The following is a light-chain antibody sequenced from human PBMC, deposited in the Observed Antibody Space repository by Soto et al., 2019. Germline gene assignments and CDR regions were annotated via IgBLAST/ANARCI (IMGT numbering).Light chain of an antibody. J-gene: IGLJ1*01. CDR1: SVDVGGYNS. CDR3: SSYTTSSTLLYV. Sequence: QYALTQPASVSGSPGQSITISCTGTSVDVGGYNSVSWYQQHPGKAPKLMIYEVSNRPSGVSNRFSGSKSGNTASLTISGLQAEDEADYYCSSYTTSSTLLYVFGTGTKLTAL. CDR2: EVS. V-gene: IGLV2-14*01.